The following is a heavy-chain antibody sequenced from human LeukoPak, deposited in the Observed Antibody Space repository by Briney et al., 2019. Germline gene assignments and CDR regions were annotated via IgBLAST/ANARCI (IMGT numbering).Heavy chain of an antibody. Sequence: GGSLRLSCATSGFTLSSYAMIWVRQAPGKGLEWVSGISDSGGSTYYADSVKGRFTISRDNSKSTLYLQMSSLRAEDTAVYYCAKSSYDFWSSFDYWGQGTLVTVSS. J-gene: IGHJ4*02. D-gene: IGHD3-3*01. CDR3: AKSSYDFWSSFDY. V-gene: IGHV3-23*01. CDR2: ISDSGGST. CDR1: GFTLSSYA.